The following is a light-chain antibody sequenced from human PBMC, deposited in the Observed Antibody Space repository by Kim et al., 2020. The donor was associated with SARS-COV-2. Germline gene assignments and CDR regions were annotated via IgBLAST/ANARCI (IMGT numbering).Light chain of an antibody. CDR3: QVWDTRTVV. V-gene: IGLV3-1*01. Sequence: SSSLPPPPSFSFSPFPLSSIPCSGDELGDKYVCWYQQKSGQSPVLVIYQDSKRPSGIPERFSGSNSGSTATLTISGTQALDEADYYCQVWDTRTVVFGGGTQLTVL. J-gene: IGLJ2*01. CDR2: QDS. CDR1: ELGDKY.